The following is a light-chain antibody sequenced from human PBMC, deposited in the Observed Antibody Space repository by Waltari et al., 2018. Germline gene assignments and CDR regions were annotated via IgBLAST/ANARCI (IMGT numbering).Light chain of an antibody. V-gene: IGKV1-39*01. CDR2: AAS. J-gene: IGKJ4*01. CDR3: QQSYSTPRLT. Sequence: DIQMTQSPSSLSASVGDRVTITCRASQSISNYLNWYQQKTEKAPKLLIYAASSLQSGVPSSFSGSGSGTDFTLTICSLQPEDFATYYCQQSYSTPRLTFGGGTKVEIK. CDR1: QSISNY.